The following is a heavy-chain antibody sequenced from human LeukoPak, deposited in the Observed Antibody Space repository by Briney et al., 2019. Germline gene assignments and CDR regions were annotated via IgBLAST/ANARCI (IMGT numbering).Heavy chain of an antibody. CDR1: GFTFSDHY. J-gene: IGHJ2*01. CDR3: ARAHRSGAGYFDL. V-gene: IGHV3-11*04. CDR2: ISSNGRTI. D-gene: IGHD2-21*01. Sequence: GGSLRLSCAASGFTFSDHYVDWVRQAPGKGLEWVSYISSNGRTIYNADSVKGRFTISRDNAKNSLYLQMNSLRAEDTAVYYCARAHRSGAGYFDLWGRGTLVTVSS.